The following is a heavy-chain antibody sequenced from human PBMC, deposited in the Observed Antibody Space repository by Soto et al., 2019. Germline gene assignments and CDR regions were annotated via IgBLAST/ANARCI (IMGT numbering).Heavy chain of an antibody. CDR1: GFTFNTHW. J-gene: IGHJ4*02. V-gene: IGHV3-74*01. D-gene: IGHD1-26*01. CDR3: ARGGAMGVDY. CDR2: IYFDGIRT. Sequence: EVQLVESGGGVVQPGGSLRLSCTASGFTFNTHWMHWVRQAPGKGLVWVSRIYFDGIRTNYADSVKGRLTVSRDNAKNTVYLHVNTLTDGESAVYYCARGGAMGVDYWGQGTLVTVSS.